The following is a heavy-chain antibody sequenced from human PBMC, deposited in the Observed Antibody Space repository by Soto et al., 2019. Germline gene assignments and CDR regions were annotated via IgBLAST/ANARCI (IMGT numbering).Heavy chain of an antibody. CDR1: GFSFTNYW. Sequence: PGESLKISCKGSGFSFTNYWISWVRQMPGKGLEWMGNIDPVDSYANYSPSFQGHVTFSVDTSISTAYLQWSSLKASDTAMYFCARIESIARNWFDPWGQGPLVTVSS. V-gene: IGHV5-10-1*01. CDR3: ARIESIARNWFDP. CDR2: IDPVDSYA. J-gene: IGHJ5*02. D-gene: IGHD6-13*01.